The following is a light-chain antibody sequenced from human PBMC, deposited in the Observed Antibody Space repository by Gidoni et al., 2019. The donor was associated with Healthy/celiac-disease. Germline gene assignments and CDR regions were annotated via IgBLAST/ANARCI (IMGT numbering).Light chain of an antibody. CDR2: GAS. Sequence: EIVMTQSPATLSVSPGERATLSCRASQSVSSNLAWYQQKPGQAPRLLIYGASTRATGIPARFSGSGSWTEFTLTISSLQSEDFAVYYCQQYNELAPITFGGGTKVEIK. V-gene: IGKV3-15*01. J-gene: IGKJ4*01. CDR1: QSVSSN. CDR3: QQYNELAPIT.